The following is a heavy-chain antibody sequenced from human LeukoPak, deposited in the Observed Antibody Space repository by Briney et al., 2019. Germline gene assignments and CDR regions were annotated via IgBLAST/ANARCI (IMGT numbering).Heavy chain of an antibody. CDR3: AREVKQAASSDAFDI. J-gene: IGHJ3*02. CDR2: IYYSGKT. V-gene: IGHV4-30-4*01. CDR1: GDSITSDNYF. D-gene: IGHD6-13*01. Sequence: SETLSLTCTVSGDSITSDNYFWSWVRQPPGKGLEWIGYIYYSGKTYYNPSLESRLIISVDTSKNQFSLRLNSVTAADTAVYFCAREVKQAASSDAFDIWGRGTLVTVSS.